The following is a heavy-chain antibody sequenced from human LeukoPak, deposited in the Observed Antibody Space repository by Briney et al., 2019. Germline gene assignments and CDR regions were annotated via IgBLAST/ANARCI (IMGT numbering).Heavy chain of an antibody. Sequence: SETLSLTCILSGASLNSDDKEWNWIRQNRGKGLEWIGRIHPSGMLYNNPSLESRVTMSRDTSKNQFSLNLNSVTAADTAVYFCSRGLDSRKLGYWGQGILVTVSS. CDR2: IHPSGML. CDR1: GASLNSDDKE. J-gene: IGHJ4*02. CDR3: SRGLDSRKLGY. V-gene: IGHV4-31*03. D-gene: IGHD3-22*01.